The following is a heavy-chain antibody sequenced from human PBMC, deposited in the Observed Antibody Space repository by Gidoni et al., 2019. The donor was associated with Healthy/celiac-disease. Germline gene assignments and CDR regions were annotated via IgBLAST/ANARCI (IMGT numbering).Heavy chain of an antibody. D-gene: IGHD6-13*01. Sequence: VKPSQTLSPTCTVSGGPISSGSYYWSWIRQPAGKGLEWIGRIYTSGSTNYNPSLKSRVTISVDTSKNQFSLKLSAVTAADTSVYDCAGGGAAAGPWYNWFDPWGQGTLVTVSS. V-gene: IGHV4-61*02. J-gene: IGHJ5*02. CDR1: GGPISSGSYY. CDR3: AGGGAAAGPWYNWFDP. CDR2: IYTSGST.